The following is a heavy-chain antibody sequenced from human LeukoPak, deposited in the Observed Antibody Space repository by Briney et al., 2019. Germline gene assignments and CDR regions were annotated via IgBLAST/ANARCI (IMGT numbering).Heavy chain of an antibody. Sequence: GASVKVSCKASGYTFTGFHMHWVRQAPGQGLEWMGWINANSGGTSYAQKFQGGVTVTRDTSISTAYMELTRLTSDDTAAYYCARGGTIRGIFHSYYGMDVWGQGTTVTVSS. CDR2: INANSGGT. D-gene: IGHD3-10*01. CDR1: GYTFTGFH. CDR3: ARGGTIRGIFHSYYGMDV. J-gene: IGHJ6*02. V-gene: IGHV1-2*02.